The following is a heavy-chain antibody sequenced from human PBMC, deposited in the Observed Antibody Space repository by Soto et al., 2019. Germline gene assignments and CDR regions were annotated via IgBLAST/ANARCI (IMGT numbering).Heavy chain of an antibody. CDR3: ARDRGIRDV. CDR2: INPDSGVT. CDR1: GYTFTSYY. D-gene: IGHD3-10*01. Sequence: QVQLVQSGAEVKKPGGSVKVSCKASGYTFTSYYMHWVRQAPGQGLEWMGWINPDSGVTYYAHKFQDRVAMTRDTSISTAYMGLSRLTSDDTAVYYCARDRGIRDVWGQGTTVIVSS. V-gene: IGHV1-2*02. J-gene: IGHJ6*02.